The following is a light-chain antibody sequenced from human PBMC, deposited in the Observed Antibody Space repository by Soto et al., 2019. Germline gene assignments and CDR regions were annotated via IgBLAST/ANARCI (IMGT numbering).Light chain of an antibody. J-gene: IGLJ1*01. CDR2: GNS. CDR1: SSNIGAGYD. CDR3: QSYDNSLSGSRV. Sequence: QAVVTQPPSVSGAPGQRVTISCTGSSSNIGAGYDVHWYQQVPGTAPKLLIYGNSNRPSGVPDRFSGSKSGTSASLAITGLQADDEADYYCQSYDNSLSGSRVFGTGTKVTVL. V-gene: IGLV1-40*01.